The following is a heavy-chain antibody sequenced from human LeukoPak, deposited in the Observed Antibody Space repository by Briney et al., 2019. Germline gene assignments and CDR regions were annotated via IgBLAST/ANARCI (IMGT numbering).Heavy chain of an antibody. J-gene: IGHJ5*02. V-gene: IGHV3-11*05. CDR1: GFTFSDYY. CDR2: ISSSSSYT. Sequence: AGGSLRLSCAASGFTFSDYYMSWIRQAPGKGLEWVSYISSSSSYTNYADSVKGRFTISGDNAKNSLYLQMNSLRAEDTAVYYCAREPYYYDSSGYYPNWFDPWGQGTLVTVSS. CDR3: AREPYYYDSSGYYPNWFDP. D-gene: IGHD3-22*01.